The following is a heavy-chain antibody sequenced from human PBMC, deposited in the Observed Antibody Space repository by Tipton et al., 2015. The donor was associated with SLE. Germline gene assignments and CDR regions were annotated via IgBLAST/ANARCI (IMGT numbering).Heavy chain of an antibody. Sequence: LRLSCTVSGGSVSSSSKYWAWIRQPPGKGLEWIGSIYYTGTTTYCNSFLKSRVTMSVDTSKNQFSLRLTSVIAADTAVYYCARLHGYSYGLNWFDPWGQGTLISVSS. J-gene: IGHJ5*02. V-gene: IGHV4-39*07. D-gene: IGHD5-18*01. CDR3: ARLHGYSYGLNWFDP. CDR2: IYYTGTTT. CDR1: GGSVSSSSKY.